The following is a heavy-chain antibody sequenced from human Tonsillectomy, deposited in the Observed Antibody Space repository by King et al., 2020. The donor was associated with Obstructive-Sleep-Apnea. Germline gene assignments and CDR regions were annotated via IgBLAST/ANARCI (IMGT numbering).Heavy chain of an antibody. CDR2: IYPGDSET. CDR3: ARRSPAAMDYYGMDV. CDR1: GYRFTNYW. Sequence: IQLVQSGAEVKKPGESLKISCKGSGYRFTNYWIGWVRQMPGKGLEWMGIIYPGDSETRYSPSFQGQVTIPADKSLSTIYLQWSSLKASDTAIYYCARRSPAAMDYYGMDVWGQGTTVTVSS. J-gene: IGHJ6*02. D-gene: IGHD2-2*01. V-gene: IGHV5-51*01.